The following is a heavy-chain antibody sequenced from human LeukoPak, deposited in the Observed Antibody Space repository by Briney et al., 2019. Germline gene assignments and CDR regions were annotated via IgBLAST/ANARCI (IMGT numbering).Heavy chain of an antibody. CDR2: LSAYNGNT. Sequence: ASVKVSFKASGYTFTSYGISWVRPAPGQGLEWMGWLSAYNGNTNYAQKLQGRVTMTTDTSTSTAYKELRRLRSDDTAVYYCARVPPYCSSTSCYSYYMDVWGKGTTVTVSS. CDR1: GYTFTSYG. J-gene: IGHJ6*03. D-gene: IGHD2-2*01. CDR3: ARVPPYCSSTSCYSYYMDV. V-gene: IGHV1-18*01.